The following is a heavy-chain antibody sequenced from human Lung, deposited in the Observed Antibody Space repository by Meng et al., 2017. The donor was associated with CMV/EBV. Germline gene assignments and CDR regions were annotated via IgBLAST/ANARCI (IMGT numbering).Heavy chain of an antibody. CDR2: ISYDGSNK. CDR1: GFTFRSHA. J-gene: IGHJ4*02. CDR3: ARGGMGHEYHFDY. V-gene: IGHV3-30-3*01. Sequence: GGSLRLXXAASGFTFRSHAIHWVRQAPGKGLEWVAFISYDGSNKYYPDSVKGRFTISRDNSKYTLYLQMNSLRPEDTAIYYCARGGMGHEYHFDYWGQGTLVTVSS. D-gene: IGHD2-2*01.